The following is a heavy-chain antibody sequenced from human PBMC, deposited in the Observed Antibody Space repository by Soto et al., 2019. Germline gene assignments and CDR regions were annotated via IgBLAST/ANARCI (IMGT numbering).Heavy chain of an antibody. V-gene: IGHV1-2*02. Sequence: ASVKVSCKASGYTFSDYYIHWVRHAPGQGLEWMGWINPNSGGTKYAPKFQGGVTMTRDTSLTTAYMGLSRLRAGDTTVYYREREPATAKPEGVDFWGQGTVVTSPQ. CDR1: GYTFSDYY. D-gene: IGHD1-1*01. CDR3: EREPATAKPEGVDF. J-gene: IGHJ4*02. CDR2: INPNSGGT.